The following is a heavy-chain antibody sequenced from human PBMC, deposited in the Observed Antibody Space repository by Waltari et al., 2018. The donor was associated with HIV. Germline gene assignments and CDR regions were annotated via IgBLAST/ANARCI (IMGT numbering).Heavy chain of an antibody. V-gene: IGHV3-23*01. CDR1: GFTFSTYA. CDR2: ISSGGDST. Sequence: EVQLLESGGDLVEPGGSLRLSCAASGFTFSTYAMSWVRQAPGKGLQWVSIISSGGDSTDYADSVKGRFTISRDNSKNTLFLQMNNLRADDTALYYCAKGRRPAQYLGYGSWGQGTLVTVSA. J-gene: IGHJ5*02. D-gene: IGHD5-18*01. CDR3: AKGRRPAQYLGYGS.